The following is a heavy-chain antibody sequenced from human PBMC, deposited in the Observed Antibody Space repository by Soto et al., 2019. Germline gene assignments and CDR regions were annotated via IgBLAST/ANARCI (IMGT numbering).Heavy chain of an antibody. Sequence: SETLSLTCTVTGSSISSYYWSWIRQPPGKGLERIGYIYYSGSTNYNPSLKSRVTISVDTSKNQFSLKLSSVTAADTAVYYCARFRGADITGTLYYFDYWGQGTLVTVSS. CDR2: IYYSGST. J-gene: IGHJ4*02. CDR3: ARFRGADITGTLYYFDY. CDR1: GSSISSYY. D-gene: IGHD1-7*01. V-gene: IGHV4-59*01.